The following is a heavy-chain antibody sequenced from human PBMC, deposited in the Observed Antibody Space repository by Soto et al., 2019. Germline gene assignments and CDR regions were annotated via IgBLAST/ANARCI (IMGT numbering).Heavy chain of an antibody. Sequence: GGSLRLSCAASGFTFSSYALSWVRQAPGKGLEWVSAISGSGGSTYYADSVKGRFTISRDNSKNTLYLQMNGLRAEDTAVYYCARGVTKIVVLSKGYFDYWGQGTLVTVSS. CDR1: GFTFSSYA. CDR2: ISGSGGST. D-gene: IGHD3-22*01. J-gene: IGHJ4*02. CDR3: ARGVTKIVVLSKGYFDY. V-gene: IGHV3-23*01.